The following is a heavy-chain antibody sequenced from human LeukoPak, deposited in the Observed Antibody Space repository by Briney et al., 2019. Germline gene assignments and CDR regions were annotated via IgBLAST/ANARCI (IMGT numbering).Heavy chain of an antibody. CDR2: INPSGGST. V-gene: IGHV1-46*01. D-gene: IGHD1-26*01. CDR3: ARVLSGNYVNSAFDI. CDR1: GYTFTSYY. Sequence: ASVKVSCKASGYTFTSYYMHWVRQAPGQGLEWMGIINPSGGSTSYAQKFQGRVTMTRDTSTSTVYMELSSLRSEDTAVYYCARVLSGNYVNSAFDIWGQGTMVTVSS. J-gene: IGHJ3*02.